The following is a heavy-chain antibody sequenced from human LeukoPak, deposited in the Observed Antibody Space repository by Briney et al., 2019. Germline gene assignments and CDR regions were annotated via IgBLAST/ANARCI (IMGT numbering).Heavy chain of an antibody. CDR1: GGSFSGYY. J-gene: IGHJ4*02. D-gene: IGHD3-9*01. CDR3: ARNLRYFDWLLPYYFDY. CDR2: INHSGST. Sequence: SETLSLTCAVYGGSFSGYYWSWIRQPPGKGLEWIGEINHSGSTNYNPSLKSRVTISVDTSMNQFSLKLSSVTAADTAVYYCARNLRYFDWLLPYYFDYWGQGTLVTVSS. V-gene: IGHV4-34*01.